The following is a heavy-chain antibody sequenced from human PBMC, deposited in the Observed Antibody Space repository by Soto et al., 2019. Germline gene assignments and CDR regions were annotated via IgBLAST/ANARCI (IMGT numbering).Heavy chain of an antibody. J-gene: IGHJ3*02. CDR1: GFTFGDYY. CDR3: ARDRRYIVVVPAANDAFDI. CDR2: ISSSGSTI. Sequence: GGSLRLSCAASGFTFGDYYMSWIRQAPGKGLEWVSYISSSGSTIYYADSVKGRFTISRDNAKNSLYLQMNSLRAEDTAVYYCARDRRYIVVVPAANDAFDIWGQGTMVTVSS. D-gene: IGHD2-2*01. V-gene: IGHV3-11*01.